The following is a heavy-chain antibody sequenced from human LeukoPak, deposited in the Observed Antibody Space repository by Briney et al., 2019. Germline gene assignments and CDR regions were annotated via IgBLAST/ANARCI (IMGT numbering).Heavy chain of an antibody. J-gene: IGHJ4*02. CDR3: ARDYPDGGGGRYFDWLPVF. D-gene: IGHD3-9*01. CDR1: GFTSSSYG. Sequence: GGSLSLSCAASGFTSSSYGMHWVRQAPGKGLEWVAVISYDGSNKYYADSVKGRFTISRDNSKNTLYLQMNSLRVEDTAVYYCARDYPDGGGGRYFDWLPVFWGQGTLVTVSS. V-gene: IGHV3-30*03. CDR2: ISYDGSNK.